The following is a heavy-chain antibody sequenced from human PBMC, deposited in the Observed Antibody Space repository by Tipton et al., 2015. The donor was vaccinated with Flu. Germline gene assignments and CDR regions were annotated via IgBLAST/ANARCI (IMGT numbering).Heavy chain of an antibody. V-gene: IGHV3-30*04. CDR1: GFTFTSYA. CDR2: ILYDG. D-gene: IGHD5-24*01. J-gene: IGHJ4*02. CDR3: ARSRWLQSGAPFDY. Sequence: SLRLSCAASGFTFTSYAIHWVRQAPGKGLEWVAAILYDGNYADSVKGRFTISRDNSKNTLYLQMNSLRSEDTAVYYCARSRWLQSGAPFDYWGQGTLVTVSS.